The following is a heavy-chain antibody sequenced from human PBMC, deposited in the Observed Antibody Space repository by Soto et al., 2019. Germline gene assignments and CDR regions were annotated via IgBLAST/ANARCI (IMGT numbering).Heavy chain of an antibody. V-gene: IGHV3-23*01. D-gene: IGHD3-10*01. Sequence: QLLESGGDLVQPGGSLRLSCAASGFIFSNFAMYWVRRAPGKGLEWVSSIRQSGDRSSYADSAKGRFTISRDNSKNTLYLQMNGLRLDDTAGYYCVTAVRTRLDNWGPGTLVTVSS. J-gene: IGHJ4*02. CDR3: VTAVRTRLDN. CDR1: GFIFSNFA. CDR2: IRQSGDRS.